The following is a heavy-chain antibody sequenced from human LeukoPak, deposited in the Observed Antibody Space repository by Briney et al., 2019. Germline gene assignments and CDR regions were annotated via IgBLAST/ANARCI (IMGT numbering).Heavy chain of an antibody. Sequence: PGGSLRLSCVASGFTFNTYSMNCFRQAPGKGLEWISYISSSSGTIYYSDSVKGRFTISRDNAKNSLYLQMNNLRAEDTAVYYCARGRDLFDSWGQGTLVIVSS. CDR3: ARGRDLFDS. CDR1: GFTFNTYS. V-gene: IGHV3-48*04. J-gene: IGHJ4*02. CDR2: ISSSSGTI.